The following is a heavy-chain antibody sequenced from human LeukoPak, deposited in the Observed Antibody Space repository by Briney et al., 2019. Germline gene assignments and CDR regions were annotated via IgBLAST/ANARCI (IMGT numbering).Heavy chain of an antibody. CDR1: GGSFSGYY. V-gene: IGHV4-34*01. CDR2: INHSGST. J-gene: IGHJ4*02. Sequence: SETLSLTCAVYGGSFSGYYWSWIRQPPGKGLEWIGEINHSGSTNYNPSLKCRVTISVDTSKNQFSLKLSSVTAADTAVYYCARARYYYGSGSGIDYWGQGTLVTVSS. CDR3: ARARYYYGSGSGIDY. D-gene: IGHD3-10*01.